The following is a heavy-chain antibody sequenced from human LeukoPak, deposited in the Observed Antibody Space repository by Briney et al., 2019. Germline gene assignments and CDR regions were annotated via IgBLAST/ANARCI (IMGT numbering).Heavy chain of an antibody. CDR1: GGSISSYY. J-gene: IGHJ2*01. CDR3: ARDDGYSYGLYWYFDL. CDR2: IYYSGST. D-gene: IGHD5-18*01. V-gene: IGHV4-59*01. Sequence: PSETLSLTCTDAGGSISSYYWSWIRQPPGKGLEWIGYIYYSGSTNYNPSLKSRVTISVDTSKNQFSLKLSSVTAADTAVYYCARDDGYSYGLYWYFDLWGRGTLVTVSS.